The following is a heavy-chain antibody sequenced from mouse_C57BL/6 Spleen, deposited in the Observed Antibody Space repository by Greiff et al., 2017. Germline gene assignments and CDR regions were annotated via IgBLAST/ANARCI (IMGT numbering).Heavy chain of an antibody. V-gene: IGHV8-8*01. J-gene: IGHJ2*01. CDR1: GFSLSTFGMG. CDR2: IWWDDDK. Sequence: VKLMESGPGILQPSQTLSLTCSFSGFSLSTFGMGVGWIRQPSGKGLELLAHIWWDDDKYYDPALKSRLTISKDTSKHQVFLRFANVDSADTATDYCAQIISITWVVADASWDYWGQGTTLTVSS. CDR3: AQIISITWVVADASWDY. D-gene: IGHD1-1*01.